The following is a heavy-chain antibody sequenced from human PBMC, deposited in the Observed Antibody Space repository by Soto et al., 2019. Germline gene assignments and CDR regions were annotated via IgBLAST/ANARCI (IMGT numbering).Heavy chain of an antibody. D-gene: IGHD1-1*01. CDR3: ARGPRVSSTGTGAH. V-gene: IGHV3-74*01. CDR1: GFTFSAYW. J-gene: IGHJ4*02. CDR2: ISDDGSTA. Sequence: VGSLRLSCAVSGFTFSAYWMHWVRQVPGKGLTWVSRISDDGSTATYADSVKGRFIISRDNAKNTLYLEMNTLRADDSGLYYCARGPRVSSTGTGAHWGRGALVTVSS.